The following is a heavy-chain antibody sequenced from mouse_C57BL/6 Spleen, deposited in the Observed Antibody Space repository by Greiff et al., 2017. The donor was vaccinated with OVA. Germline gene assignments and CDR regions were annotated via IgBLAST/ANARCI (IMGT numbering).Heavy chain of an antibody. V-gene: IGHV1-9*01. D-gene: IGHD1-1*01. CDR1: GYTFTGYW. CDR2: ILPGSGST. Sequence: VKLMESGAELMKPGASVKLSCKATGYTFTGYWIEWVKQRPGHGLEWIGAILPGSGSTNYNEKFKGQATFTADTSANTAYMQHSSLTTEDSAIYYCVTTVVATNFDVWGTGTTVTVSS. CDR3: VTTVVATNFDV. J-gene: IGHJ1*03.